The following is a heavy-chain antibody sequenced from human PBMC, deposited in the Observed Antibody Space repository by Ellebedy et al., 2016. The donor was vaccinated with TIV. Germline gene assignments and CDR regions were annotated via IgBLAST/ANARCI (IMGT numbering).Heavy chain of an antibody. CDR2: ISYDGSNK. V-gene: IGHV3-30-3*01. D-gene: IGHD6-19*01. CDR3: AKGPVAGPWYFDY. CDR1: GFTFSSYA. J-gene: IGHJ4*02. Sequence: GESLKISCAASGFTFSSYAMHWVRQAPGKGLEWVAVISYDGSNKYYADSVKGRFTISRDNSKNTLYLQMNSLRAEDTAVYYCAKGPVAGPWYFDYWGQGTLVTVSS.